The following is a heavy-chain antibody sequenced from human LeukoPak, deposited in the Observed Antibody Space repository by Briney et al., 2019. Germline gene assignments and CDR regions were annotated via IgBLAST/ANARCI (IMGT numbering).Heavy chain of an antibody. J-gene: IGHJ4*02. CDR1: EFTFSDYY. D-gene: IGHD6-13*01. Sequence: TGGSLRLSCAASEFTFSDYYMSWIRQAPGKGLEWASYISSSGSTIYYADSVKGRFTISRDTSKNALYLQMNSLRAEDTAVYYCAREDSRGIYYFDYWGQGTLVTVSS. CDR3: AREDSRGIYYFDY. CDR2: ISSSGSTI. V-gene: IGHV3-11*04.